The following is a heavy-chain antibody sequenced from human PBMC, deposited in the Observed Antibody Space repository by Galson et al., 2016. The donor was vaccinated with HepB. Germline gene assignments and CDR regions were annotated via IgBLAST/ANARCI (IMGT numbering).Heavy chain of an antibody. CDR3: AKDPPVAGPKSYFDH. D-gene: IGHD6-19*01. J-gene: IGHJ4*02. Sequence: SVKVSCKASGYTFTSFYMHWVRQAPGQGLEWMGIINPSGGSTNYAQQFQGRVTMTRDSSTGTVYMDLSSLRSEDTAVYYCAKDPPVAGPKSYFDHWGQGTLVTVSS. V-gene: IGHV1-46*01. CDR1: GYTFTSFY. CDR2: INPSGGST.